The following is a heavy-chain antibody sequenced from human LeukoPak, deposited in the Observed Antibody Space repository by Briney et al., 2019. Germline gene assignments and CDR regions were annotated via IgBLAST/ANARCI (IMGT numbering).Heavy chain of an antibody. CDR2: IIPIFGTA. CDR3: ARNRDLGPAEFFQH. CDR1: GGTFSSYA. D-gene: IGHD2/OR15-2a*01. V-gene: IGHV1-69*13. J-gene: IGHJ1*01. Sequence: ASVKVSCKASGGTFSSYAISWVRQAPGQGLEWMGGIIPIFGTANYAQKFQGRVTITADESTSTAYMELSSLRSEDTAVYYWARNRDLGPAEFFQHWGQGTLVTVSS.